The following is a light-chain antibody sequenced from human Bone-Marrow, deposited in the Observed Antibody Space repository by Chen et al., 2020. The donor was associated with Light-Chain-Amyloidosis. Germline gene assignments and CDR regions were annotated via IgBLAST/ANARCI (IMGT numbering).Light chain of an antibody. J-gene: IGLJ2*01. CDR1: DLPTKY. V-gene: IGLV3-25*03. Sequence: SFELTHPPSVSVSPGQTARITLSGDDLPTKYAYWYQQKPGQAPVLVIHRDTKRPPGIPERFSGSSSGTTATLTISGVQAEDEADYHCQSADSSGTYEVIFGGGTKLTVL. CDR3: QSADSSGTYEVI. CDR2: RDT.